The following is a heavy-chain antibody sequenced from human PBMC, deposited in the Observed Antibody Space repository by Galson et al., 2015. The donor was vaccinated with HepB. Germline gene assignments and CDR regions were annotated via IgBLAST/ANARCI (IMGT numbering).Heavy chain of an antibody. CDR3: ATVRRITIFGVVIPPPHY. CDR2: VDPEVGET. V-gene: IGHV1-69-2*01. D-gene: IGHD3-3*01. CDR1: GYTFTDYY. Sequence: VKVSCKVSGYTFTDYYMHWVQQAPGKGLEWMGLVDPEVGETIYAEKFQGRVTITADTSTDTAYMELSSLRSEDTAVYYCATVRRITIFGVVIPPPHYWGQGTLVTVSS. J-gene: IGHJ4*02.